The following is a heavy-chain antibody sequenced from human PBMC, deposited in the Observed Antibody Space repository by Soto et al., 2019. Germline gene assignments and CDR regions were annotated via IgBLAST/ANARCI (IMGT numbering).Heavy chain of an antibody. Sequence: GASVKVSCKASGYTFTSYGISWVRQAPGQGLEWMGWISAYNGNTNYAQKLQGRVTMTTDTSTSTAYMELRSLRSDDTAVYYCASSYYYDSSGYHNYGMDVWGQGTTVTVS. J-gene: IGHJ6*02. CDR1: GYTFTSYG. CDR2: ISAYNGNT. V-gene: IGHV1-18*01. CDR3: ASSYYYDSSGYHNYGMDV. D-gene: IGHD3-22*01.